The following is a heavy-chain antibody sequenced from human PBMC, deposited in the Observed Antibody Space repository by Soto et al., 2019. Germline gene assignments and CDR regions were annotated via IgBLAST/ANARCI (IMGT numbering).Heavy chain of an antibody. Sequence: GGSLRLSCAASGFTFSSYAMSWVRQAPGKGLEWVSAISGSGGSTYYADSVKGRFTISRDNSKNTLYLQMNSLRAEDTAVYYCAYPMVRGVMRGDYFDYWGQGTLVTVSS. J-gene: IGHJ4*02. CDR2: ISGSGGST. CDR3: AYPMVRGVMRGDYFDY. D-gene: IGHD3-10*01. V-gene: IGHV3-23*01. CDR1: GFTFSSYA.